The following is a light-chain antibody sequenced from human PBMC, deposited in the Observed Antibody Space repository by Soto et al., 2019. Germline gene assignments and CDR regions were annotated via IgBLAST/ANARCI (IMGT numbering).Light chain of an antibody. CDR1: ISDVGGYNY. Sequence: SPLTPPPSSSGSPGQSVTISCTGTISDVGGYNYVSWYQQHPGKAPKLMIYEVSKRPSGVPDRFSGSKSGNTASLTVSGLQAEDEADYYCSSYAGSNNSYVFGTGTKVNVL. J-gene: IGLJ1*01. CDR3: SSYAGSNNSYV. V-gene: IGLV2-8*01. CDR2: EVS.